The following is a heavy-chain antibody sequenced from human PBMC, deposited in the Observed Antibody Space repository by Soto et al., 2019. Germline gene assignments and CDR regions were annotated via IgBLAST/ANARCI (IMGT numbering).Heavy chain of an antibody. V-gene: IGHV1-69*02. J-gene: IGHJ4*02. CDR3: ATSFGSGSRAFDY. CDR2: FNPILSFS. Sequence: QVQLVQSGAEVKKPGSSVKVSCKASGDTFNFYTINWVRQAPGLGLEWMGRFNPILSFSNSALKFQGRVTLTADKSTSTAYMVLSSLQSEDTAIYYCATSFGSGSRAFDYWGQGALVTVSS. CDR1: GDTFNFYT. D-gene: IGHD3-10*01.